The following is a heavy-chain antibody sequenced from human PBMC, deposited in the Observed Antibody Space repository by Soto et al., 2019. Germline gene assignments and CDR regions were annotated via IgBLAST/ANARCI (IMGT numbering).Heavy chain of an antibody. Sequence: SETLSLTCTVSGGSISSYYWSWIRQPPGKGLEWIGYIYYSGSTNYNPSLKSRVTISVDTSKNQFSLKLSFVTAADTAVYYCARHRALNWFDPWGQGTLVTVSS. J-gene: IGHJ5*02. CDR3: ARHRALNWFDP. V-gene: IGHV4-59*08. CDR2: IYYSGST. CDR1: GGSISSYY.